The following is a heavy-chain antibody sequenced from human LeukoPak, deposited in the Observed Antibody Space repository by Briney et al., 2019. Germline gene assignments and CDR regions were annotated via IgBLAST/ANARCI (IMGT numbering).Heavy chain of an antibody. Sequence: GGSLRLSCAASGMTFSDHWMHWVRQVPGKGLVWVSLIKTEGRTTIYADSVKGRFTISRDNGKSTLYLQMNSLRAEDTAIYYCTTGPSYGYEWWGQGTVVTVSS. D-gene: IGHD3-16*01. V-gene: IGHV3-74*01. CDR2: IKTEGRTT. J-gene: IGHJ1*01. CDR1: GMTFSDHW. CDR3: TTGPSYGYEW.